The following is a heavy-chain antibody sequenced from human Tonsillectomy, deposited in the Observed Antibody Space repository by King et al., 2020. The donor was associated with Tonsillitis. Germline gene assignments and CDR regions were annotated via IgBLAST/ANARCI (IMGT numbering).Heavy chain of an antibody. D-gene: IGHD3-22*01. CDR3: ANSGYYYDAFDI. J-gene: IGHJ3*02. CDR2: ITHSGST. V-gene: IGHV4-34*01. Sequence: VQLQQWGAGLLKTSETLSLPCAVSGGSFSGYYWSWIRQPPGKGLEWIGEITHSGSTNYNPSLKSRITISVDTSKNQFSLKLSSVTAADTAVYYCANSGYYYDAFDIWGQGTMVTVSS. CDR1: GGSFSGYY.